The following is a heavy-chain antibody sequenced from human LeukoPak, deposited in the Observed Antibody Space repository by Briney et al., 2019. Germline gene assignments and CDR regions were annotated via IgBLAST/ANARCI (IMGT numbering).Heavy chain of an antibody. CDR3: ARDPDSSGYYYYFDY. V-gene: IGHV1-2*02. CDR2: INPNSGGT. J-gene: IGHJ4*02. D-gene: IGHD3-22*01. Sequence: ASVKVSCKASGYTFTGYYMHWVRQAPGQGLEWMGWINPNSGGTNYAQKFQGRVTMTRDTSISSAYMELSRLRSDDTAVYYCARDPDSSGYYYYFDYWGQGTLVTVSS. CDR1: GYTFTGYY.